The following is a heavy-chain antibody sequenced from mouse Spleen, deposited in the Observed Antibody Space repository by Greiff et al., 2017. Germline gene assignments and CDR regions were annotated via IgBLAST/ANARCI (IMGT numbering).Heavy chain of an antibody. CDR2: IDPETGGT. Sequence: QVQLKESGAELVRPGASVTLSCKASGYTFTDYEMHWVKQTPVHGLEWIGAIDPETGGTAYNQKFKGKAILTADKPSSTAYMELRSLTSEDSAVYYCTRGDFFAYWGQGTLVTVSA. CDR1: GYTFTDYE. V-gene: IGHV1-15*01. CDR3: TRGDFFAY. D-gene: IGHD2-13*01. J-gene: IGHJ3*01.